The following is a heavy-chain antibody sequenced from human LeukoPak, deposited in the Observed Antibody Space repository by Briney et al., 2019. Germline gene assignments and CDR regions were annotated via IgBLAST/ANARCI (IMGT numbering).Heavy chain of an antibody. CDR1: GFTFSSFG. V-gene: IGHV3-48*04. J-gene: IGHJ4*02. CDR3: ARDCELNTADY. Sequence: GGSLRLSCAASGFTFSSFGMNWVRQAPGKGLEWVSFISSSGRTMYYADSMMGRFTVSRDNAKNSVYLQMNSLRAEDTAVYYCARDCELNTADYWGQGTLVTVSS. D-gene: IGHD4-17*01. CDR2: ISSSGRTM.